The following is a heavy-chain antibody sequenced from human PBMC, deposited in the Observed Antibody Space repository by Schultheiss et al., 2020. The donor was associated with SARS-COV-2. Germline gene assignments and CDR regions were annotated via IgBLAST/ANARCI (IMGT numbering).Heavy chain of an antibody. CDR1: GGSISSGGYY. CDR2: IYYSGST. J-gene: IGHJ4*02. V-gene: IGHV4-39*07. CDR3: AREVGQLVFDY. D-gene: IGHD6-6*01. Sequence: SETLSLTCTVSGGSISSGGYYWSWIRQPPGKGLEWIGSIYYSGSTYYNPSLKSRVTISVDTSKNQFSLKLSSVTAADTAVYYCAREVGQLVFDYWGQGTLVTVSS.